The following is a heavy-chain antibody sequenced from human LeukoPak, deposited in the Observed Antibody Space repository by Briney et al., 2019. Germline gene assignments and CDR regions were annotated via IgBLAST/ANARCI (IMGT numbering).Heavy chain of an antibody. J-gene: IGHJ3*02. CDR3: VRVRRNYGGLEI. CDR1: GFTFSDYF. D-gene: IGHD4/OR15-4a*01. CDR2: ISRSGNTI. V-gene: IGHV3-11*01. Sequence: PGGSLRLSCGGTGFTFSDYFMTWIRQAPGKGLEWVSYISRSGNTIYDADSVKGRFTISRDNSERSMYLHMNNLTAEDTAMYYCVRVRRNYGGLEIWGQGTMVIVSS.